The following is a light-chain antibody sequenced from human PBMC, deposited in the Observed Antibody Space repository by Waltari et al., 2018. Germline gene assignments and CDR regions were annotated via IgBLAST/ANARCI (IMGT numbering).Light chain of an antibody. CDR3: QHYVRLPAT. CDR1: QSVSRT. CDR2: GAS. J-gene: IGKJ1*01. V-gene: IGKV3-20*01. Sequence: EIVLTQSPGTLSLSPGERATLSCRASQSVSRTLAWDQQKPGQAPKLLIYGASIRATGSPDRFTGSWSGTDFSLTISSLEPEDFAIYFCQHYVRLPATFGQGTKVEIK.